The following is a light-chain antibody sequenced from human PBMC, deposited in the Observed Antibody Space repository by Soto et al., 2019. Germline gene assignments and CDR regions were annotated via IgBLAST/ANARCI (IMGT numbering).Light chain of an antibody. V-gene: IGLV2-14*01. J-gene: IGLJ3*02. CDR2: EVS. Sequence: QSALTQPASVSGSPGQSITISCTGTSSDVGGYNYVSWYQQHPDKAPKLMIYEVSNRPSGVSNRFSGSKSGNTASLTISGLQAEDEADYYCSSFTSINTWVFGGGPKLTVL. CDR3: SSFTSINTWV. CDR1: SSDVGGYNY.